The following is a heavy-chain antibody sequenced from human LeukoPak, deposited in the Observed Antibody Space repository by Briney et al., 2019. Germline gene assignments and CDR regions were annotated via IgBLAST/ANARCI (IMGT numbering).Heavy chain of an antibody. CDR2: ISGSGDNT. CDR1: GFTFSSYW. J-gene: IGHJ5*02. CDR3: AKGGLVHRFDP. V-gene: IGHV3-23*01. Sequence: GGSLRLSCAASGFTFSSYWMSWVRQAPGKGLEWVSGISGSGDNTYYADSVKGRFTISRDNSKNTLYLQMNSLRADDTAVYYCAKGGLVHRFDPWGQGTLVTVSS.